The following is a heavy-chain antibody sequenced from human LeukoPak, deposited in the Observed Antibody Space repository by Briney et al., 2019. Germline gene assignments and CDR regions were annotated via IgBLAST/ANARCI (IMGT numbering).Heavy chain of an antibody. CDR3: ARAGYSSGWSFDY. CDR1: GGSISSSSYY. V-gene: IGHV4-39*07. CDR2: IYYSGST. J-gene: IGHJ4*02. D-gene: IGHD6-19*01. Sequence: PSETLSLTCTVSGGSISSSSYYWGWIRQPPGKGLEWIGSIYYSGSTYYNPSLKSRVTISVDRSKNQFSLKLSSVTAADTAVYYCARAGYSSGWSFDYWGQGTLVTVSS.